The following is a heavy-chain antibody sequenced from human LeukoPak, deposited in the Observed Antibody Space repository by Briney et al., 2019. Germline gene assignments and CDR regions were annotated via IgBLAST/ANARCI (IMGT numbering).Heavy chain of an antibody. Sequence: SETLSLTCAVYGGSVSGHWDWIRQPPGKGLEWIGQINHHGGTAYNPSLESRVTISIDTSKNQFSLKLTSVTAADTAVYYCAGPSKHLASWGQGTLVTVSS. CDR3: AGPSKHLAS. CDR2: INHHGGT. V-gene: IGHV4-34*01. CDR1: GGSVSGH. D-gene: IGHD3-3*02. J-gene: IGHJ5*02.